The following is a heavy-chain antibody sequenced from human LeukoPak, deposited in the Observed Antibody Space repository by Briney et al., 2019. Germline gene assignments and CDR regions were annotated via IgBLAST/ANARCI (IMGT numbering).Heavy chain of an antibody. CDR2: ISKSRNTK. Sequence: PGGSLRLSCGASGFIFSRYEMDWVRQAPGKGLECMSYISKSRNTKHYADFLKGRFTISRHNAKNSLYLKLNSLRAADKAVYYCAREGYGGNSDAFDIWGQGTMVTVFS. V-gene: IGHV3-48*03. D-gene: IGHD4-23*01. J-gene: IGHJ3*02. CDR1: GFIFSRYE. CDR3: AREGYGGNSDAFDI.